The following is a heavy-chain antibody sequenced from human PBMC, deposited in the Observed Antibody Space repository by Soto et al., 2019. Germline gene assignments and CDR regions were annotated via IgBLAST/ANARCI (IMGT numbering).Heavy chain of an antibody. J-gene: IGHJ6*02. CDR1: GYSFTSYW. D-gene: IGHD1-1*01. CDR3: ERIIARAELWDV. V-gene: IGHV5-10-1*01. CDR2: IDPSDFYT. Sequence: GESLKISCKGSGYSFTSYWISWVRQMPGKGLEWMGRIDPSDFYTNYSPSFQGHVTISADKSISTAYLQWSSLKASDTAMYYCERIIARAELWDVWGQGTTVTVSS.